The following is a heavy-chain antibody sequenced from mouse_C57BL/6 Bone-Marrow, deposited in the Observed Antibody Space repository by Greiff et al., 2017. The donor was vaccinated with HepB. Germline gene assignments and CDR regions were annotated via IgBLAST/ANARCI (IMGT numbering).Heavy chain of an antibody. V-gene: IGHV14-4*01. CDR3: TKGYGNYYFDY. CDR2: IDPENGDT. J-gene: IGHJ2*01. CDR1: GFNIKDDY. D-gene: IGHD2-1*01. Sequence: VQLQQSGAELVRPGASVKLSCTASGFNIKDDYMHWVKQRPEQGLEWIGWIDPENGDTEYASKFQGKATITADTSSNTAYLQLSSLTSEDTAVYYGTKGYGNYYFDYWGQGTTLTVSS.